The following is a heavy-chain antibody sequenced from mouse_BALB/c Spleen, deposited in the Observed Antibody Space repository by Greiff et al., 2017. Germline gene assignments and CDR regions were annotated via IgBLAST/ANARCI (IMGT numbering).Heavy chain of an antibody. D-gene: IGHD2-4*01. CDR1: GYSFTGYF. V-gene: IGHV1-20*02. Sequence: EVQLQESGPELVKPGASVKISCKASGYSFTGYFMNWVMQSHGKSLEWIGRINPYNGDTFYNQKFKGKATLTVDKSSSTAHMELRSLASEDSAVYYCAREGALIALYAMDYWGQGTSVTVSS. CDR2: INPYNGDT. J-gene: IGHJ4*01. CDR3: AREGALIALYAMDY.